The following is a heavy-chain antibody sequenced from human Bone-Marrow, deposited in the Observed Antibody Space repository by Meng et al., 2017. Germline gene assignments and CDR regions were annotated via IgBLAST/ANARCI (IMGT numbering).Heavy chain of an antibody. D-gene: IGHD3-9*01. V-gene: IGHV3-30*03. Sequence: GGSLRLSCAASGFTFSSYWMSWVRQAPGKGLEGVAVISYDGSNKYYADSVKGRFTISRDNSKNTLYLQMNSLRAEDTAVYYCARDGEDTYYDILTGYLSPPIDYWGQGTLVTVSS. CDR2: ISYDGSNK. CDR1: GFTFSSYW. CDR3: ARDGEDTYYDILTGYLSPPIDY. J-gene: IGHJ4*02.